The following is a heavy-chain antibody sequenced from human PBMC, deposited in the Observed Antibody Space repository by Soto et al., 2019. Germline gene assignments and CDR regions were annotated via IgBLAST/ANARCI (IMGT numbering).Heavy chain of an antibody. D-gene: IGHD1-7*01. Sequence: SETLSLTCAVSGDSFTSNNWWTWVRQPPGQGLEWIGEIYRTGSTNYNPSLKSRVTISLDKSENQFSLKVTSLTAADTAVYYCASRDPGTSVDYWGQGTLVTVSS. CDR1: GDSFTSNNW. J-gene: IGHJ4*02. CDR3: ASRDPGTSVDY. CDR2: IYRTGST. V-gene: IGHV4-4*02.